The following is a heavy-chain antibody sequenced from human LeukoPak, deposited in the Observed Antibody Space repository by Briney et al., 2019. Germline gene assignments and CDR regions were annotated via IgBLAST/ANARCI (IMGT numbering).Heavy chain of an antibody. Sequence: GGSLRLSCAASGFTFSSYAMSWVRQAPGKGLEWVSAISGSGGSTYYADSVKGRFTISRDNSKNTLYLQMNSLRAEDTAVYYCAKDAVLRYFDWLLSIDAFDIWGQGTMVTVSS. J-gene: IGHJ3*02. CDR1: GFTFSSYA. D-gene: IGHD3-9*01. CDR3: AKDAVLRYFDWLLSIDAFDI. V-gene: IGHV3-23*01. CDR2: ISGSGGST.